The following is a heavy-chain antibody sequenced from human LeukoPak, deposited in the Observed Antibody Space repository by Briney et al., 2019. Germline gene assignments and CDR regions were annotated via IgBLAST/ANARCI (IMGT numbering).Heavy chain of an antibody. CDR1: GGSISSGSYY. CDR3: ASSSTIPRNYVPLVDY. CDR2: IYTSGST. D-gene: IGHD4-11*01. V-gene: IGHV4-61*02. Sequence: PSETLSLTCTVSGGSISSGSYYWSWIRQPAGKGLEWIGLIYTSGSTNYNPSLKSRVTISVDTSKNQFSLKLSSVTAADTAVYYCASSSTIPRNYVPLVDYWGQGTLVTVSS. J-gene: IGHJ4*02.